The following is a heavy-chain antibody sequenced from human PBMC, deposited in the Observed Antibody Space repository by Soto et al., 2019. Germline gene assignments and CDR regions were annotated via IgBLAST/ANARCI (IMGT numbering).Heavy chain of an antibody. D-gene: IGHD2-15*01. Sequence: SVKVSCKASGGTFSSYAISWVRQAPGQGLEWMGGIIPIFGTANYAQKFQGRVTITADGSTSTAYMELSSLRSEDTAVYYCASPVVVPILDAFDSWGQGTMVTVSS. CDR2: IIPIFGTA. J-gene: IGHJ3*02. V-gene: IGHV1-69*13. CDR1: GGTFSSYA. CDR3: ASPVVVPILDAFDS.